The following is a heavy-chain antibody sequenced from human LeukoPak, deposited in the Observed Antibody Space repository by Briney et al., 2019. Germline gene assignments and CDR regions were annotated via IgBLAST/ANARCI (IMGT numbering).Heavy chain of an antibody. V-gene: IGHV1-69*04. D-gene: IGHD2-2*01. Sequence: SVKVSCKASGGTFSSYAISWVRQAPGQGLEWMGRIIPILGIANYAQKFQGRVTITTDESTSTAYMELSSLRSEDTAVYYCASLYCSSTSCYHYYYMDVWGKGTTVTVSS. CDR3: ASLYCSSTSCYHYYYMDV. CDR1: GGTFSSYA. J-gene: IGHJ6*03. CDR2: IIPILGIA.